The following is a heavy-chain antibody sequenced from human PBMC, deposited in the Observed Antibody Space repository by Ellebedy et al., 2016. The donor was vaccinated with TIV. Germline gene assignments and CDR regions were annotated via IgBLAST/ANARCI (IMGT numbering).Heavy chain of an antibody. CDR3: AGYFGAYFDY. V-gene: IGHV4-59*08. J-gene: IGHJ4*02. CDR2: IFYSGST. Sequence: MPSETLSLTCTVSGASISNYYWSWIRQPPGKGLEWIGYIFYSGSTNYNPSLKSRVTISLDTSKNQFSLKLSSVTAADTAVYFCAGYFGAYFDYWGQGTLVTVSS. CDR1: GASISNYY. D-gene: IGHD4-17*01.